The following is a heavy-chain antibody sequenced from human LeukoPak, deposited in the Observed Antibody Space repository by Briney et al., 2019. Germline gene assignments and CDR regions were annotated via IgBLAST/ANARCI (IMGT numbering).Heavy chain of an antibody. CDR3: ARDPAGVVPAAITSLGYFQH. V-gene: IGHV3-30-3*01. J-gene: IGHJ1*01. CDR1: GFNFNNLW. Sequence: GGSLRLSCAASGFNFNNLWMTWVRQAPGKGLEWVAVISYDGSNKYYADSVKGRFTISRDNSKNTLYLQMNSLRAEDTAAYYCARDPAGVVPAAITSLGYFQHWGQGTLVTVSS. CDR2: ISYDGSNK. D-gene: IGHD2-2*01.